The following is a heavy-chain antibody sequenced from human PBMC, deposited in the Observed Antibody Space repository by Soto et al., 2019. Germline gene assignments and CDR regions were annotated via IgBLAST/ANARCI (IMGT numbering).Heavy chain of an antibody. J-gene: IGHJ5*02. CDR3: ARVVPAAIRANWFDP. CDR2: VHPSGST. Sequence: PSETLSLTCAVFSASLGDHYWAWIRQSPDKGLEWIGEVHPSGSTDYNPSLKSRLTLSLDTSKNQFSLKLSSVTAADTAVYYCARVVPAAIRANWFDPWGQGTLVTVSS. V-gene: IGHV4-34*01. CDR1: SASLGDHY. D-gene: IGHD2-2*01.